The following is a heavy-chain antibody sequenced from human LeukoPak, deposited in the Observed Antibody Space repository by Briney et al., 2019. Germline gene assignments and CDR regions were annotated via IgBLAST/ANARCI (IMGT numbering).Heavy chain of an antibody. CDR2: INAGNGNT. CDR1: GYTFTSYA. V-gene: IGHV1-3*01. D-gene: IGHD6-13*01. CDR3: ARAPRIAAAGAFDI. Sequence: ASVKVSCKASGYTFTSYAMHWVRQAPGQRLEWMGWINAGNGNTKYSQKFQGRVTITADESTSTAYMELSSLRSEDTAVYYCARAPRIAAAGAFDIWGQGTMVTVSS. J-gene: IGHJ3*02.